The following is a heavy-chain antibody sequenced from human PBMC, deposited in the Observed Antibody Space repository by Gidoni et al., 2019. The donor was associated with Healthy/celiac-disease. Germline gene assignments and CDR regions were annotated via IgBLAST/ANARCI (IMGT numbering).Heavy chain of an antibody. Sequence: QLQLQESGPGLVKPSETLSLTCTVSGGSIISSSYYWGWIRQPPGKGLEWIGSIYYSGSTYYNPSLKSRVTISVDTSKNQFSLKLSSVTAADTAVYYCANYCSGGSCYSGLLEYWGQGTLVTVSS. CDR3: ANYCSGGSCYSGLLEY. V-gene: IGHV4-39*01. J-gene: IGHJ4*02. CDR1: GGSIISSSYY. CDR2: IYYSGST. D-gene: IGHD2-15*01.